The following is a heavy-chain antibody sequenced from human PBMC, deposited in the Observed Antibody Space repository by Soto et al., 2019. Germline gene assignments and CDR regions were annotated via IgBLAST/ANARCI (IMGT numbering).Heavy chain of an antibody. CDR1: GFTFSSYS. V-gene: IGHV3-21*01. CDR3: ARVGGFLPD. CDR2: ISSSSSYI. D-gene: IGHD3-16*01. J-gene: IGHJ4*02. Sequence: EVQLVESGGGLVKPGGSLRLSCAASGFTFSSYSMNWVRQAPGKGLEWVSSISSSSSYIYYAESVKGRFTISRDNAKNSLYLQMNSLGAEDTAVYYCARVGGFLPDWGQGTLVTVSS.